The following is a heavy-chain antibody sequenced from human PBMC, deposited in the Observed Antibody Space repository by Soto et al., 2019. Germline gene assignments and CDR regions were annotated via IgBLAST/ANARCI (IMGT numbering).Heavy chain of an antibody. CDR1: GGSFSSGSYC. Sequence: SETLSLTCTVSGGSFSSGSYCWSWIRQHPGKGLEWIGYIYYSGSTYYNPSLKSRVTMSADTSKNQFSLKLSSVTAADTAVYYCATMGTPATGLYYFDYWGQGTLVTVSS. D-gene: IGHD2-15*01. CDR2: IYYSGST. J-gene: IGHJ4*02. V-gene: IGHV4-31*03. CDR3: ATMGTPATGLYYFDY.